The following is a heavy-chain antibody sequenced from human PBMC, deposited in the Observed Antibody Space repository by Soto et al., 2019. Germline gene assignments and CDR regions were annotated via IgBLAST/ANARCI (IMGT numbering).Heavy chain of an antibody. CDR1: GFTFSSYA. J-gene: IGHJ6*02. V-gene: IGHV3-30-3*01. CDR2: ISYDGSNK. D-gene: IGHD3-3*01. CDR3: ARGVRFLDWLLSDYYHGMDV. Sequence: QVQLVESGGGVVQPGRSLRLPCAASGFTFSSYAMHWARQAPGKGLEWVAVISYDGSNKYYADSVKGRFTISRDIYKNTLHLQMNSLRAEDTAVYYCARGVRFLDWLLSDYYHGMDVWGQGTTVAVSS.